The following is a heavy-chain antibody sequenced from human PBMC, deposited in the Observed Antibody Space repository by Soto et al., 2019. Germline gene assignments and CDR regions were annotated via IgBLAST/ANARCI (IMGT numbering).Heavy chain of an antibody. CDR1: GLTFSSYA. CDR3: ASLLVYTAMAHLPDAFDI. CDR2: ISSSSSTI. J-gene: IGHJ3*02. D-gene: IGHD5-18*01. V-gene: IGHV3-48*01. Sequence: GGSLRLSCAACGLTFSSYAMSWVRQAPGKGLEWVSYISSSSSTIYYADSVKGRFTISRDNSKNTLYLQMNSLRAEDTAVYYCASLLVYTAMAHLPDAFDIWGQGTMVTVSS.